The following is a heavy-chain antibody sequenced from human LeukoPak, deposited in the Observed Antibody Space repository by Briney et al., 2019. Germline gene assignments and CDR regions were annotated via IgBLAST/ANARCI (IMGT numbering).Heavy chain of an antibody. V-gene: IGHV1-18*01. J-gene: IGHJ4*02. Sequence: ASVKVSCKASGYTFTSYGISWVRQAPGQGLEWMGWISAYNGNTNYAQKFQGRVTMTRNTSISTAYMELSSLRSEDTAVYYCARTNPKTYYDYVWGSYRFDYWGQGTLVTVSS. CDR3: ARTNPKTYYDYVWGSYRFDY. CDR1: GYTFTSYG. D-gene: IGHD3-16*02. CDR2: ISAYNGNT.